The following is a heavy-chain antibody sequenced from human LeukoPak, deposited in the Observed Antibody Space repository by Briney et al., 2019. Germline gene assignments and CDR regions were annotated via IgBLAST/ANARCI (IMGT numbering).Heavy chain of an antibody. CDR3: ARVRFPTVTTPYGMDV. J-gene: IGHJ6*02. D-gene: IGHD4-17*01. CDR2: INPNSGGT. CDR1: GYTFTGYY. V-gene: IGHV1-2*02. Sequence: ASVKVSCKASGYTFTGYYMHWVRQAPGRGLEWMGWINPNSGGTNYAQKFQGRVTMTRDTSISTAYMELSRLRSDDTAVYYCARVRFPTVTTPYGMDVWGQGATVTVSS.